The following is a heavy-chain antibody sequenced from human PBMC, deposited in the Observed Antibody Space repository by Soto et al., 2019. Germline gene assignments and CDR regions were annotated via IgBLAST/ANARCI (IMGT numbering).Heavy chain of an antibody. Sequence: QITLKESGPTLVKPTQTLTLTCTFSGFSLSTSGVGVGWIRQPPGKALEWLALIYWDDDKRYSPSLKSRLTITQDTSKNQVVLTTTNMDPVDTATYYCALQIAAAGRVWRDYWGQGTLVTVSS. CDR3: ALQIAAAGRVWRDY. CDR2: IYWDDDK. J-gene: IGHJ4*02. CDR1: GFSLSTSGVG. V-gene: IGHV2-5*02. D-gene: IGHD6-13*01.